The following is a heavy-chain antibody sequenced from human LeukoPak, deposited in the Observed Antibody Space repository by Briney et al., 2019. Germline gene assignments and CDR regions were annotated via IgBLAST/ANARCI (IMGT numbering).Heavy chain of an antibody. CDR1: GGSISSYY. J-gene: IGHJ4*02. CDR2: IYYSGST. CDR3: ACGVVPAALIDY. D-gene: IGHD2-2*01. Sequence: SETLSLTCTVSGGSISSYYWSWIRQPPGKGLEWIGCIYYSGSTNYNPSLKSRVTISVDTSKNQFSLKLSSVTAADTAVYYCACGVVPAALIDYWGQGTLVTVSS. V-gene: IGHV4-59*08.